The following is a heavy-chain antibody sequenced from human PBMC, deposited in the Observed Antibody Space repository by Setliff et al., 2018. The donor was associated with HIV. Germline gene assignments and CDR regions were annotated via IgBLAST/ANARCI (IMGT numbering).Heavy chain of an antibody. Sequence: HGESLKISCKGSGYSFPTYWIAWVRQMPGKGLEWMGVIYPDESDSRYSPSFRGQVTISADKSISTAYLQWSSLKASDTAMYYCARRRLAYDSWSYRGNWFFDLWGRGTLVTVSS. D-gene: IGHD3-10*01. CDR3: ARRRLAYDSWSYRGNWFFDL. CDR2: IYPDESDS. V-gene: IGHV5-51*01. CDR1: GYSFPTYW. J-gene: IGHJ2*01.